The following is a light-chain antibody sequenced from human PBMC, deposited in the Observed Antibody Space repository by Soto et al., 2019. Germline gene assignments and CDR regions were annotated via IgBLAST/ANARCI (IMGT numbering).Light chain of an antibody. J-gene: IGLJ1*01. V-gene: IGLV2-18*01. CDR3: SLYTSENNYF. CDR2: EAS. Sequence: QSALTQPPSVSGSPGQSVTISCTGTSTDFVSYNRVSWYQQPPGTAPKLIIYEASNRPSGVPDRFSGSKSGNTASLTISGLQAADEADYLCSLYTSENNYFFGNGKKGTVL. CDR1: STDFVSYNR.